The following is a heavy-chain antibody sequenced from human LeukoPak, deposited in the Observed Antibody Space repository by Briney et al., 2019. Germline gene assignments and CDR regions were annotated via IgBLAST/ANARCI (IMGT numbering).Heavy chain of an antibody. V-gene: IGHV4-59*01. CDR3: ARAVYSNSYHFDY. D-gene: IGHD6-6*01. CDR2: IYYSGST. CDR1: GGSISSYY. J-gene: IGHJ4*02. Sequence: PSETLSLTCTVSGGSISSYYWSWIRQPPGKGLEWIGYIYYSGSTNYNPSLKSRVTISVDTSKNQFSLKLSSVTAADTAVYYCARAVYSNSYHFDYWGQGTLLTVSS.